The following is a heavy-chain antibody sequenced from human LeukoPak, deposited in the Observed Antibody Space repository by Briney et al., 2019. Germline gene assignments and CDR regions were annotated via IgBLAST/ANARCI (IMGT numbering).Heavy chain of an antibody. CDR1: EFTFSSYS. CDR3: ARGFCSSTICSIDY. Sequence: GGSLRLSCAASEFTFSSYSMNWVRQAPGKGLEWVASISSGSDYIYYADSVKGRFTISRDNAKNSLYLQMNSLRAEDTAVYYCARGFCSSTICSIDYWGQGTLVTVSS. J-gene: IGHJ4*02. V-gene: IGHV3-21*01. D-gene: IGHD2-2*01. CDR2: ISSGSDYI.